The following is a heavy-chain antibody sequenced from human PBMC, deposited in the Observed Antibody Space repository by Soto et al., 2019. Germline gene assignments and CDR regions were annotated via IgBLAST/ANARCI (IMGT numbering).Heavy chain of an antibody. CDR2: ISAFSDSI. D-gene: IGHD2-21*02. CDR1: GFIFSSYS. Sequence: EVQLLESGGGLVQPGGSLRLSCAASGFIFSSYSMYWVRQAPGKGPEGVAGISAFSDSILYADSVEGRFNISRDNSKNTLHLQLNSLRADDTAVYFCANKRRSGGDNWYFDSWGQGTLVTVSS. V-gene: IGHV3-23*01. CDR3: ANKRRSGGDNWYFDS. J-gene: IGHJ4*02.